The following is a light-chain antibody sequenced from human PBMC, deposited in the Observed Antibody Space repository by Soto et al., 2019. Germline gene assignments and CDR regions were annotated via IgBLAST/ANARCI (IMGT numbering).Light chain of an antibody. CDR2: AAS. V-gene: IGKV1-39*01. J-gene: IGKJ1*01. Sequence: DIQMTQSPSSLSASVGDRVTITCRASQSISSNLNWYQQKPGKVPKILIYAASTLQSGVPSRLSGSGSGTDFTLTISSLQPEDFATYYCQQSSNIPRTFGQGTKVDIX. CDR3: QQSSNIPRT. CDR1: QSISSN.